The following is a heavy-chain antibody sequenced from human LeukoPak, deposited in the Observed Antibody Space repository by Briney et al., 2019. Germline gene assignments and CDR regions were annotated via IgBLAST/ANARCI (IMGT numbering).Heavy chain of an antibody. CDR1: GCTFTSYD. J-gene: IGHJ3*01. CDR3: ARGLPMSKGDYSS. V-gene: IGHV1-8*03. CDR2: MNPNSGNT. D-gene: IGHD4-17*01. Sequence: ASVKVSCKASGCTFTSYDINWVRQATGQGLEWMGWMNPNSGNTGYAQKFQGRVTITRNTSISTAYMELSSLRSEDTAVYYCARGLPMSKGDYSSWGQGTMVTVSS.